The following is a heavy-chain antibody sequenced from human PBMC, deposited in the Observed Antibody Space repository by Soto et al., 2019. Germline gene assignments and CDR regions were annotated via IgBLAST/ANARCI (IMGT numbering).Heavy chain of an antibody. CDR1: GFTFSSYA. D-gene: IGHD3-3*01. V-gene: IGHV3-23*01. CDR2: ISGSGGST. Sequence: SLRLSCAASGFTFSSYAMSWVRQAPGNGLEWVSAISGSGGSTYYADSVKGRFTISRDNSKNTLYLQRNSLRAEDTAVYYCASPALRFLEWLRSDAFDIWGQGTMVTVSS. CDR3: ASPALRFLEWLRSDAFDI. J-gene: IGHJ3*02.